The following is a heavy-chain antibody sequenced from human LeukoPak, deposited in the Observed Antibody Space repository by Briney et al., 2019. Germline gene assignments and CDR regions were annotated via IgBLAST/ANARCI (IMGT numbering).Heavy chain of an antibody. V-gene: IGHV4-59*01. CDR2: IYYSGST. D-gene: IGHD3-10*01. J-gene: IGHJ4*02. CDR1: GGSISSYY. CDR3: ARVQYGSGSYYFDY. Sequence: SETLSLTCTVSGGSISSYYWSWIRQPPGKGLEWIGYIYYSGSTNYNPYLKSRVTISVDTSKNQFSLKLSSVTAADTAVYYCARVQYGSGSYYFDYWGQGTLVTVSS.